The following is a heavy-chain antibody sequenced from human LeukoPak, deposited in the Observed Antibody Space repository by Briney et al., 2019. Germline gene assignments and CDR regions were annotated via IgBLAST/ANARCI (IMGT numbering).Heavy chain of an antibody. D-gene: IGHD3-9*01. J-gene: IGHJ4*02. CDR1: GFTFDDYA. V-gene: IGHV3-43*02. Sequence: PGGSLRLSCAASGFTFDDYAMHWVRQAPGKGLEWVSLISGDGGSTYYADSVKGRFTISRDNSKNTLYLQMNSLRAEDTAVYYCARADILTGYQDDYWGQGTLVTVSS. CDR2: ISGDGGST. CDR3: ARADILTGYQDDY.